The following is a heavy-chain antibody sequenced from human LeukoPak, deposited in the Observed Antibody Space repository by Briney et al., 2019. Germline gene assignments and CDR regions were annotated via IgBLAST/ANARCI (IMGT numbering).Heavy chain of an antibody. CDR2: ISGSGGST. V-gene: IGHV3-23*01. Sequence: PGGSLRLSCAASGFTFSSYGMHWVRQAPGKGLEWVSAISGSGGSTYYADSVKGRFTISRDNSKNTLYLQMNSLRAEDTAVYYCAKELTITGTKRRVSAFDIWGQGTMVTVSS. CDR3: AKELTITGTKRRVSAFDI. J-gene: IGHJ3*02. D-gene: IGHD1-20*01. CDR1: GFTFSSYG.